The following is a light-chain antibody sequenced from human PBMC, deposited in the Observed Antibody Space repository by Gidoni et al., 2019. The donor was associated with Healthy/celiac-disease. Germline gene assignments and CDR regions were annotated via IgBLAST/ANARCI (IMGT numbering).Light chain of an antibody. CDR1: QDISNY. CDR2: DAS. Sequence: DIQMTQSPSSLSASVGDRVTITCQASQDISNYLNWYQQKPGKSPNLRIYDASHLETGVPSRFSGSGSGTDFTFTISSLQPEDIATYYCQQYDNLPLTFGGGTKVEIK. V-gene: IGKV1-33*01. J-gene: IGKJ4*01. CDR3: QQYDNLPLT.